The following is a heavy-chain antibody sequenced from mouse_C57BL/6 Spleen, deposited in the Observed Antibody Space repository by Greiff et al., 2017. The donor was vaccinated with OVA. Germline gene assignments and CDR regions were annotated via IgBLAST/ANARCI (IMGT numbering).Heavy chain of an antibody. CDR2: IYPSDSET. V-gene: IGHV1-61*01. J-gene: IGHJ2*01. Sequence: QVQLQQPGAELVRPGSSVKLSCKASGYTFTSYWMDWVKQRPGQGLEWIGNIYPSDSETHYNQKFKDKATLTVDKSSSPAYMQLSSLTSEDSAVYYCARDSSGYLDYWGQGTTLTVSS. CDR1: GYTFTSYW. D-gene: IGHD3-2*02. CDR3: ARDSSGYLDY.